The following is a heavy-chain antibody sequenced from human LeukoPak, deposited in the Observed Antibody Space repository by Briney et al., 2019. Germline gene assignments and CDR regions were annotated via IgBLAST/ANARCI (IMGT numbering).Heavy chain of an antibody. D-gene: IGHD4-11*01. CDR3: ARQRQPTLHYFDY. J-gene: IGHJ4*02. CDR1: GYNFDNYW. CDR2: IYPGDSET. V-gene: IGHV5-51*01. Sequence: GESLKISCKGSGYNFDNYWIGWVRQMPGKGLEWMGIIYPGDSETRYSPSFQGQVTISADTSINTAYLRWNSLKASDTAMYYCARQRQPTLHYFDYWGQGTLVTVSS.